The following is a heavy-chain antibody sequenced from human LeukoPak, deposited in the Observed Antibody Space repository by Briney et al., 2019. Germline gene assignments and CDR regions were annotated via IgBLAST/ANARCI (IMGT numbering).Heavy chain of an antibody. CDR2: INHSGST. CDR3: ATKPNSLYYFDS. CDR1: GGSFSGYY. Sequence: SETLSLTCAVYGGSFSGYYWSWIRQPPGKGLEWIGEINHSGSTNYNPSLKSRVTISVDTSKNQFSLKLSSVTAVDTAVYYCATKPNSLYYFDSWGQGTLVTVSS. J-gene: IGHJ4*02. V-gene: IGHV4-34*01. D-gene: IGHD2/OR15-2a*01.